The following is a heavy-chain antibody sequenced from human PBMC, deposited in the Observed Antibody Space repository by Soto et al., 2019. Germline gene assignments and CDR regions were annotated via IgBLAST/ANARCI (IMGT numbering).Heavy chain of an antibody. CDR1: GGSISGHS. CDR3: VRGRSYSVYDF. CDR2: IYPSGST. J-gene: IGHJ4*02. Sequence: SETLSLTCTVSGGSISGHSWVWIRQPAGKGLEWIGHIYPSGSTSYNPSLRSRVTMSLDTSTNKIFLNLTSVTAADTAVFYCVRGRSYSVYDFWGPGT. D-gene: IGHD5-12*01. V-gene: IGHV4-4*07.